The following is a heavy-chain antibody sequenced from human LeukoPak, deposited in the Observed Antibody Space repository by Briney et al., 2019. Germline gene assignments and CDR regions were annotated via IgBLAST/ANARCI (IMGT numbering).Heavy chain of an antibody. Sequence: PSETLSLTCAVYGGSFSGYYWSWIRQPPGKGLEWIGEINHSGSTNYNPSLKSRATISVDTSKNQFSLKLSSVTAADTAVYYCARGGWSGSYDVLDYWGQGTLVTVSS. CDR1: GGSFSGYY. V-gene: IGHV4-34*01. CDR3: ARGGWSGSYDVLDY. J-gene: IGHJ4*02. CDR2: INHSGST. D-gene: IGHD1-26*01.